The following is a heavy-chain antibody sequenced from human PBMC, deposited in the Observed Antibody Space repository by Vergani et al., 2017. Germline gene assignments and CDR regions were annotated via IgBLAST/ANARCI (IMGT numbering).Heavy chain of an antibody. CDR2: ISNAGSKK. CDR1: GFSFSSHA. V-gene: IGHV3-30*04. D-gene: IGHD5-24*01. CDR3: AKAGSVTAESLQYNFYMDV. Sequence: QVQLAESGGGRVQPGRSLRLSCAASGFSFSSHAIHWVRQAPGKGPEWVAVISNAGSKKYYADSLKGRFTISRDNSKNTLYLQMNNLRTQDTAVDYCAKAGSVTAESLQYNFYMDVWGKGTTVTVS. J-gene: IGHJ6*03.